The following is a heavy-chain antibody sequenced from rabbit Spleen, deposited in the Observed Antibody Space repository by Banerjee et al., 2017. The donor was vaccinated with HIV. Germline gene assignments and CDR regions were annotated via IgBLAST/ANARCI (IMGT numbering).Heavy chain of an antibody. V-gene: IGHV1S47*01. CDR2: IYNGDDTT. Sequence: QEQLEESGGDLVKPEGSLTLTCKASGFDFSSDAMCWVRQAPGKGPEWIACIYNGDDTTYYASWVHGRFTISKTSSTTVTLQMTSLTVADTVTYFCARDTGSSFSSYGMDLWGPGTLVTVS. D-gene: IGHD8-1*01. J-gene: IGHJ6*01. CDR1: GFDFSSDA. CDR3: ARDTGSSFSSYGMDL.